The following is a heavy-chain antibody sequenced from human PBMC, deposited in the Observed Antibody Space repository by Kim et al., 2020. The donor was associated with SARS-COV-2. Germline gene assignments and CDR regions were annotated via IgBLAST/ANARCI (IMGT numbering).Heavy chain of an antibody. J-gene: IGHJ6*02. CDR2: INAGNGNT. V-gene: IGHV1-3*01. Sequence: ASVKVSCKASGYTFTSYAMHWVRQAPGQRLEWMGWINAGNGNTKYSQKFQGRVTITRDTSASTAYMELSSLRSEDTAVYYCARGGELLWFGELLGYYGMDVWGQGTTVTVS. CDR3: ARGGELLWFGELLGYYGMDV. D-gene: IGHD3-10*01. CDR1: GYTFTSYA.